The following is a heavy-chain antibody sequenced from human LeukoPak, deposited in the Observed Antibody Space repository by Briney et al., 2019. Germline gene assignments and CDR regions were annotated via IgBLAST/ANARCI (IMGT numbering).Heavy chain of an antibody. CDR1: GFTFTSSA. J-gene: IGHJ4*02. Sequence: SVKVSCKASGFTFTSSAVQWVRQARGQRPEWIGWIVVGSGNTNYAQKFQERVTITRDMSTSTAYMELSSLRSEDTAVYYCAAAYYDYVWGSYRYTNSPHDYWGQGTLVTVSS. D-gene: IGHD3-16*02. CDR3: AAAYYDYVWGSYRYTNSPHDY. V-gene: IGHV1-58*01. CDR2: IVVGSGNT.